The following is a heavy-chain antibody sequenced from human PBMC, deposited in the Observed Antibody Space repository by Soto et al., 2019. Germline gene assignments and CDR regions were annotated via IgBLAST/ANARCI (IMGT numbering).Heavy chain of an antibody. CDR2: MNPNSGNT. Sequence: QVQLVQSGAEVKKPGASVKVSCQASGYTFTAYDINWVRQATGQGLEWMGWMNPNSGNTGYAQKFQDRVTMTRSTAISTGYMELRRLGSEDTAVYYCAKRRGYGSGGKDAFDIWGQGKVVPVSS. CDR3: AKRRGYGSGGKDAFDI. D-gene: IGHD3-10*01. J-gene: IGHJ3*02. CDR1: GYTFTAYD. V-gene: IGHV1-8*01.